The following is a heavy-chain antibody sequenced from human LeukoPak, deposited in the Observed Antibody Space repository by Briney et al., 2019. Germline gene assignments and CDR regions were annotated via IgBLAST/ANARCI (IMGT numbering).Heavy chain of an antibody. CDR2: IKHSGST. J-gene: IGHJ5*02. CDR3: ARGENIWTGYYNGGWFDP. CDR1: GGSFSGYY. Sequence: SETLSLICGAYGGSFSGYYWSWIRQPPGKGLEWIGEIKHSGSTNYNPSLKSRGTISVDTSKNQFSLKLSSVTAADTAVYYCARGENIWTGYYNGGWFDPWGQGTLVTVSS. D-gene: IGHD3-9*01. V-gene: IGHV4-34*01.